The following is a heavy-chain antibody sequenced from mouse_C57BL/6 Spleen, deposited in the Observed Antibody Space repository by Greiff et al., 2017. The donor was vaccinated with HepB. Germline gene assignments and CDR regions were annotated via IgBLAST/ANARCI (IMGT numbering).Heavy chain of an antibody. V-gene: IGHV6-3*01. Sequence: EVKVEESGGGLVQPGGSMKLSCVASGFTFSNYWMNWVRQSPEKGLEWVAQIRLKSDNYATHYAESVKGRFTISRDDSKSSVYLQMNNLRAEDTGIYYCTFITTVVEGDYWGQGTTLTVSS. CDR3: TFITTVVEGDY. D-gene: IGHD1-1*01. CDR1: GFTFSNYW. CDR2: IRLKSDNYAT. J-gene: IGHJ2*01.